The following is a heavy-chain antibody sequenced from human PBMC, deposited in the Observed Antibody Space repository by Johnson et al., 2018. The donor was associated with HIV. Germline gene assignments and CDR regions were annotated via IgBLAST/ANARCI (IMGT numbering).Heavy chain of an antibody. CDR1: GFTFSNAW. V-gene: IGHV3-15*01. J-gene: IGHJ3*01. Sequence: VQLVESGGGLVQPGGSLRLSCAASGFTFSNAWMSWVRQAPGKGLEWVGRIKSKTDAGTTDYAAPVKGRFTISRDDSKNTLYLQMNSLQTEDTGVYYCTTIHYDSSSPGAFDFWGQGTVVTVSS. CDR3: TTIHYDSSSPGAFDF. CDR2: IKSKTDAGTT. D-gene: IGHD3-22*01.